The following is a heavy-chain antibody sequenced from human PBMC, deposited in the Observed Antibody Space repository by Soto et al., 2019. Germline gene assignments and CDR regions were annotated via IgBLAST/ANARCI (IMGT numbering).Heavy chain of an antibody. CDR2: FDPEDDEI. D-gene: IGHD2-21*02. V-gene: IGHV1-24*01. CDR3: ATERLGFCDSDNCYRHYFAS. CDR1: GDTLRELS. J-gene: IGHJ4*02. Sequence: VQLVQSGAEVKKPGASVKVSCKVSGDTLRELSIHWVRQAPGKGLEWMGSFDPEDDEIVYAQKFPGTVTMTEDTSTDTSYMEVTSLTSEDTAVYYCATERLGFCDSDNCYRHYFASGGQGSLVIVSS.